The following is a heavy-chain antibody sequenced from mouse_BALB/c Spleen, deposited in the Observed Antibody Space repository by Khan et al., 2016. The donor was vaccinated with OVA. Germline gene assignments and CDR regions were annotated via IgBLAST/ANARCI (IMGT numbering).Heavy chain of an antibody. V-gene: IGHV3-2*02. Sequence: EVQLQESGPGLVKPSQSLSLTCTVTGYSITSDYAWNWIRQFPGNKLEWMGYISYSGNTKYNPSHKSRISITRDTSKNQFFLQLNSVTIEDTATYYCARVYGGDFDYWGQGTTLTVSS. CDR1: GYSITSDYA. CDR2: ISYSGNT. D-gene: IGHD1-1*01. J-gene: IGHJ2*01. CDR3: ARVYGGDFDY.